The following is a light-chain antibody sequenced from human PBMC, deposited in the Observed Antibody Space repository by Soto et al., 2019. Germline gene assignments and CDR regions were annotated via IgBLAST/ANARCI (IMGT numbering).Light chain of an antibody. CDR2: GAS. CDR1: QSVSSTF. CDR3: QQCSCSVT. J-gene: IGKJ1*01. Sequence: EIVLTQSPGSLSLSPGEGATLFCRASQSVSSTFFAWYQQKPGQAPRLLINGASTRATGIPDRFSGSGSGTYFTLTISRLAPEDSAVYYWQQCSCSVTFGQGTKVEIK. V-gene: IGKV3-20*01.